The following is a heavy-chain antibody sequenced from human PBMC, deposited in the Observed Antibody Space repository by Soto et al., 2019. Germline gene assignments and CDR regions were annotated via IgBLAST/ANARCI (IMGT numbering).Heavy chain of an antibody. D-gene: IGHD5-12*01. CDR1: GGSISSGGYY. Sequence: SETLSLTCTVSGGSISSGGYYWSWIRQHPGKGLEWIGYIYYSGSTYYNPSLKSRVTISVDTSKNQFSLKLSSVTAADTAVYYCARTRDGYNPGPVGYWGQGTLVTVSS. J-gene: IGHJ4*02. CDR2: IYYSGST. CDR3: ARTRDGYNPGPVGY. V-gene: IGHV4-31*03.